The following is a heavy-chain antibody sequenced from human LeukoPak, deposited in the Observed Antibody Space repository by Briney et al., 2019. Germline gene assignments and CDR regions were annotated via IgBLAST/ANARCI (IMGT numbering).Heavy chain of an antibody. CDR1: GGSINSYY. CDR2: IYYSGST. J-gene: IGHJ4*02. V-gene: IGHV4-59*12. Sequence: SETLSLTCTVSGGSINSYYWSWIRQPPGKGLEWIGYIYYSGSTNYNPSLKSRVTISVHTSKNQFSLKLSSVTAADTAVYYCTRGRSSGWGANFDNWGQGTLVTVSS. CDR3: TRGRSSGWGANFDN. D-gene: IGHD6-19*01.